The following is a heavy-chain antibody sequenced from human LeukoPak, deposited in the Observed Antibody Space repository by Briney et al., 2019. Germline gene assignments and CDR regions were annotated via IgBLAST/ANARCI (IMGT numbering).Heavy chain of an antibody. CDR1: GFTFSSYA. Sequence: PGGSLRLSCAASGFTFSSYAMSWVRQAPGKGLGWVSAISGSGGSTYYADSVKGRFTISRDNSKNTLYLQMNSLRAEDTAVYYCAKDDSGSYSYYFDYWGQGTLVTVSS. D-gene: IGHD1-26*01. CDR2: ISGSGGST. J-gene: IGHJ4*02. V-gene: IGHV3-23*01. CDR3: AKDDSGSYSYYFDY.